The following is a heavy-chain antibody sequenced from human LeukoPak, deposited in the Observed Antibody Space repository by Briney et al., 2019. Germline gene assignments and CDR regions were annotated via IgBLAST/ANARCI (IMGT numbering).Heavy chain of an antibody. CDR3: AREKVAFDI. CDR1: GGSISSHY. J-gene: IGHJ3*02. CDR2: IYYSGST. Sequence: PSETLSLTCTVSGGSISSHYWSWIRQPPGKGLEWIGYIYYSGSTNYNPSLKSRVTISVDTSKNQFSLKLSSVTAADTAVYYCAREKVAFDIWGQGTMVTVSS. V-gene: IGHV4-59*11.